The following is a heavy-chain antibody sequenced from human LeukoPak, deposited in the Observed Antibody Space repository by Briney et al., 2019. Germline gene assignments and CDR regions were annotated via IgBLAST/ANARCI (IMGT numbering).Heavy chain of an antibody. Sequence: GGSLRLSCAASGFTFSNYAMHWVRQAPGKGLEWVAVISYDGNNKYYADSVKGRFTISRDNSKNTLYLQMNSLRAEDTAVYYCAKGLEESDYWGQGTLVTVSS. CDR2: ISYDGNNK. D-gene: IGHD6-19*01. J-gene: IGHJ4*02. CDR3: AKGLEESDY. V-gene: IGHV3-30-3*01. CDR1: GFTFSNYA.